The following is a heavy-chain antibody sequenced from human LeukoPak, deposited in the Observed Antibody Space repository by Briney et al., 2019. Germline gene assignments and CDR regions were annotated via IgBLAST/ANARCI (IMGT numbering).Heavy chain of an antibody. CDR2: IYTSGST. V-gene: IGHV4-61*02. D-gene: IGHD6-13*01. CDR3: ARGGGYSSSWSY. J-gene: IGHJ4*02. Sequence: SETLSLTCTVSGGSISSGSYYWSWIRQPAGKGLEWIGRIYTSGSTNYNPSLKSRVTISVDTSKNQFSLKLSSVTAADTAVYYCARGGGYSSSWSYWGQGTLVTVSS. CDR1: GGSISSGSYY.